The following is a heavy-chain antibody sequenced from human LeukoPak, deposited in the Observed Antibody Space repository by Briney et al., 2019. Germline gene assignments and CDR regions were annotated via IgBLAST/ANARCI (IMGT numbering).Heavy chain of an antibody. CDR2: IYYSGST. CDR3: ARVHYGGYVGY. V-gene: IGHV4-59*01. Sequence: PSETLSLTCTVSGGSISSYYWSWIRQPPGKGLEWIGYIYYSGSTNYNPSLKSRVTISVDTSKNQFSLKLSSVTAADTAVYYCARVHYGGYVGYWGQGTLVTVSS. D-gene: IGHD5-12*01. CDR1: GGSISSYY. J-gene: IGHJ4*02.